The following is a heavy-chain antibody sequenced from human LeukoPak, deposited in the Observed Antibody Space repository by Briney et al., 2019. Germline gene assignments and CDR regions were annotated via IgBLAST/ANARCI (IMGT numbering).Heavy chain of an antibody. D-gene: IGHD4-11*01. CDR1: GGSISSSSYY. J-gene: IGHJ4*02. V-gene: IGHV4-39*01. CDR2: IYYTGGT. Sequence: LETLSLTCTVSGGSISSSSYYWGWIRQPPGKGLEWIGSIYYTGGTFYSPSLKSRVTISVDTSKNQFSLKLSSVTAADTAVYYCARHGGTRVTLVEVYYFDYWGQGTLVTVSS. CDR3: ARHGGTRVTLVEVYYFDY.